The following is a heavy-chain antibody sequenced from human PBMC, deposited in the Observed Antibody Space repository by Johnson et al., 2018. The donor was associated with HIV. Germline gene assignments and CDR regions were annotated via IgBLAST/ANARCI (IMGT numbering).Heavy chain of an antibody. Sequence: QVQLVESGGGLVQPGVSLRLSCAASGFTFSDYYMSWIRQAPGKGLEWVSYISSSGTTIYYADSVKGRFTISRDNAKNSLYLQMNSLRAEDTAVYYCATLSSSWYAFDIWGQGTMVTVSS. J-gene: IGHJ3*02. CDR2: ISSSGTTI. CDR1: GFTFSDYY. D-gene: IGHD6-13*01. V-gene: IGHV3-11*04. CDR3: ATLSSSWYAFDI.